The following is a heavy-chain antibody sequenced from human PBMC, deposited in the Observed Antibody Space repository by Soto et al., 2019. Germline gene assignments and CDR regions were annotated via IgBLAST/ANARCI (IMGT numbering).Heavy chain of an antibody. J-gene: IGHJ6*02. D-gene: IGHD1-26*01. CDR1: GGSLSSYA. V-gene: IGHV1-69*13. CDR2: IIPIFGTA. Sequence: SVKVSCKASGGSLSSYAISWERQAHGQRIERMGGIIPIFGTANYAQKFQGRVTITADESTSTAYMELSSLRSEDTAVYYCATLRYSRSYYSVYYYGMDVWGQGTTVTVS. CDR3: ATLRYSRSYYSVYYYGMDV.